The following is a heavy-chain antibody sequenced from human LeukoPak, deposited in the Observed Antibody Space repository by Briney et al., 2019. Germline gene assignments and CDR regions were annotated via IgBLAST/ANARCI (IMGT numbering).Heavy chain of an antibody. J-gene: IGHJ3*02. D-gene: IGHD1-26*01. CDR1: GFTFSSYA. Sequence: PGGSLRLSCAASGFTFSSYAMSWVRQAPGKGLEWVSAISGSGGSTYYADSVKGRFTISRDNSKNTLYLQMNSLRAEDTAVYYCAKVAAGERELPGPDAFDIWGQGTMVTVSS. CDR3: AKVAAGERELPGPDAFDI. CDR2: ISGSGGST. V-gene: IGHV3-23*01.